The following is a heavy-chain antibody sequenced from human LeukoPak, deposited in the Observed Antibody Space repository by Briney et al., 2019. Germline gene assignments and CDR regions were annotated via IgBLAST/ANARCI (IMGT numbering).Heavy chain of an antibody. Sequence: GGSLRLSFAASGFTFRSYGMHWVRQAPGKGLEYVSAISSNGGRTYYANSVKGRFTISRDNSRNTLYLQMGSLRAEDMAVYYCATYYYDSGGFHFHHWGQGTLVTVSS. CDR1: GFTFRSYG. V-gene: IGHV3-64*01. CDR3: ATYYYDSGGFHFHH. D-gene: IGHD3-22*01. CDR2: ISSNGGRT. J-gene: IGHJ1*01.